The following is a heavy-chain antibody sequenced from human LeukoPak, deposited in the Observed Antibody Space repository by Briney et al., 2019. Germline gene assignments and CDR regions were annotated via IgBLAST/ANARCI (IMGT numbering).Heavy chain of an antibody. V-gene: IGHV3-49*04. D-gene: IGHD6-13*01. CDR3: TGGEVSAGTSGNLDL. Sequence: QPGGSLRLSCAGSGFTFGDYGMSWVRQAPGKGLEWIGFIRSKAYGGTTEYAASVKGRFTISRDDSKSIAYLQMNSLKTEDTAVYYCTGGEVSAGTSGNLDLWGRGTVVTVSS. J-gene: IGHJ2*01. CDR1: GFTFGDYG. CDR2: IRSKAYGGTT.